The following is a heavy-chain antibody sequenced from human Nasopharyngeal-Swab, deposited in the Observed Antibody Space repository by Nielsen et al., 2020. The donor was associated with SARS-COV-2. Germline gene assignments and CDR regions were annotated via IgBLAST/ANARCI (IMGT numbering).Heavy chain of an antibody. J-gene: IGHJ4*02. CDR3: TTDVYYDFWSGYSPYFDY. V-gene: IGHV3-15*01. D-gene: IGHD3-3*01. CDR2: IKSKTDGGTT. CDR1: GFTFSNAW. Sequence: GESLKISCAALGFTFSNAWMSWVRQAPGKGLEWVGRIKSKTDGGTTDYAAPVKGRFTISRDDSKNTLYLQMNSLKTEDTAVYYCTTDVYYDFWSGYSPYFDYWGQGTLVTVSS.